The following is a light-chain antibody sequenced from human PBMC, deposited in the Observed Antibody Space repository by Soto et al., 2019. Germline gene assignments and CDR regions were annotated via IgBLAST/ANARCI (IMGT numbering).Light chain of an antibody. CDR3: CSYAGSNTYV. V-gene: IGLV2-23*01. Sequence: QSALTQPASVSGSTGQSITISCTGTSSDVGNYNLVSWYQQHPGKAPKVMIYAGSNRPSGVSHRFSGFKSGNTASLTISGLQAEDETDYHCCSYAGSNTYVFGTGTKLTVL. J-gene: IGLJ1*01. CDR1: SSDVGNYNL. CDR2: AGS.